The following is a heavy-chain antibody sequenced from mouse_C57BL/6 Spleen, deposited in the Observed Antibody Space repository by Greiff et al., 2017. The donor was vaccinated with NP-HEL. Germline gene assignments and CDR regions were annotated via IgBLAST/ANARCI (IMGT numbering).Heavy chain of an antibody. Sequence: QVQLKQSGPELVKPGASVKLSCKASGYTFTSYWMHWVKQRPGQGLAWIGNINPSNGGTTYNEKFKSKDTLTVDKSSSTAYMQLSSLTSEDSAVYYCARVGRYLYYLDNWGQGTTLTVSS. V-gene: IGHV1-53*01. J-gene: IGHJ2*01. CDR1: GYTFTSYW. CDR3: ARVGRYLYYLDN. D-gene: IGHD5-1-1*01. CDR2: INPSNGGT.